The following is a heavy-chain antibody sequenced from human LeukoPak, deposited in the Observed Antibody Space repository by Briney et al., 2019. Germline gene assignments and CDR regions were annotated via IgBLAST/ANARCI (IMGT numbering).Heavy chain of an antibody. V-gene: IGHV4-34*01. J-gene: IGHJ5*02. CDR2: INHSGST. CDR1: GGSFSGYY. Sequence: SETLSLTCAVSGGSFSGYYWSWIRQPPGRGLEWIGEINHSGSTNYNPSLKSRVTISVDTSKNQFSLKLSSVTAADTAVYYCASRRWLQSRWFDPWGQGTLVTVSS. D-gene: IGHD5-24*01. CDR3: ASRRWLQSRWFDP.